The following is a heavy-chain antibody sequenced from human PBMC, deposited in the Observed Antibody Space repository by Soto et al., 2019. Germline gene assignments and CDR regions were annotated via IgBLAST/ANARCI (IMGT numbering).Heavy chain of an antibody. D-gene: IGHD4-17*01. CDR3: ARVGGDDFGDYGGFDY. V-gene: IGHV4-59*01. Sequence: PSETLSLTCTVSGGSIRDYFCTWIRQPPWKGLEWIGYIYYSGRTNYNPSLKSRVSISVDTSKNHFSLQLRSVTAADTAVYYCARVGGDDFGDYGGFDYCGQRTLVTVSS. J-gene: IGHJ4*02. CDR1: GGSIRDYF. CDR2: IYYSGRT.